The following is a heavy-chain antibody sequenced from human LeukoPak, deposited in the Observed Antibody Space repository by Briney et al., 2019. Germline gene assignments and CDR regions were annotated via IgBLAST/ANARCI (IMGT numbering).Heavy chain of an antibody. J-gene: IGHJ4*02. CDR3: ARVQGERRDY. V-gene: IGHV3-21*01. Sequence: GGSLRPSCAASGFTFRTYTMNWVRQAPGKGLEWVSSIGGSSSFVFYADPVKGRFTISRDNAKNSLYLQMNSLRVEDTAMYYCARVQGERRDYWGQGTLVTVSS. D-gene: IGHD3-16*01. CDR2: IGGSSSFV. CDR1: GFTFRTYT.